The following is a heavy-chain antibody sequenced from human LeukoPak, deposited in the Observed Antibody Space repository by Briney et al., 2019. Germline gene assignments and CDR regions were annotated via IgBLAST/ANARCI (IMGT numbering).Heavy chain of an antibody. CDR1: GYTFTDYY. CDR2: VDPEDGET. V-gene: IGHV1-69-2*01. D-gene: IGHD1-26*01. CDR3: AKLQIPISGSSPPRDY. Sequence: ATVKISCKVSGYTFTDYYMHSVQHAPGKGLEWMGLVDPEDGETIYAEKFQGRVTITAHTSTDTAYMELSSLRSEDTAVYYCAKLQIPISGSSPPRDYWGQGTLVTVSS. J-gene: IGHJ4*02.